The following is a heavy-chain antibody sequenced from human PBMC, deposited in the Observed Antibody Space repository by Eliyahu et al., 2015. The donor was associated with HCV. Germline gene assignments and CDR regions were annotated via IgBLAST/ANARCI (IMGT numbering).Heavy chain of an antibody. D-gene: IGHD1-26*01. CDR3: ARDSIVGATKFDY. CDR1: GFSFGSHW. V-gene: IGHV3-74*01. Sequence: EVQLVESGGGLVQPGGSLRLSCAASGFSFGSHWMHWVRQAPGKGLVWVSRIYSDGSRTNYADSVKGRFTISRDNAKNTLYLQMNSLRDEDTAVYYCARDSIVGATKFDYWGQGTXVTVSS. CDR2: IYSDGSRT. J-gene: IGHJ4*02.